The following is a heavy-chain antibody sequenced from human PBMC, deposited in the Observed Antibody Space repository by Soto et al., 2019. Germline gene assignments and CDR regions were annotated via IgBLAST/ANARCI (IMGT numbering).Heavy chain of an antibody. CDR2: INSDGSST. J-gene: IGHJ4*02. Sequence: PGGSLRLSCAASGFTFSAYWMHWVRQAPGKGLVWVSHINSDGSSTTYADSVKGRFTVSRDNAKNTLYLQMNSLRAEDTAVYYCVRDDPGLGLDYWGQGTPVTVS. CDR3: VRDDPGLGLDY. D-gene: IGHD3-16*01. CDR1: GFTFSAYW. V-gene: IGHV3-74*01.